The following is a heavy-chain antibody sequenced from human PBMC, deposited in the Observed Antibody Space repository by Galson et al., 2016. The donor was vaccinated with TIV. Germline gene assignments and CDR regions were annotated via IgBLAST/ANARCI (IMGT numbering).Heavy chain of an antibody. CDR1: GYGFVDYW. Sequence: QSGAEVTKPGESLKISCKHSGYGFVDYWIVWVRQRPGKGLEWMGIVYLGDSVTRYSPSFPGKVAISADKSSNTAYLQWSSLQASDTAMYYCARTAGGIDQWGQGTLVTVSS. D-gene: IGHD1-26*01. V-gene: IGHV5-51*01. CDR2: VYLGDSVT. J-gene: IGHJ4*02. CDR3: ARTAGGIDQ.